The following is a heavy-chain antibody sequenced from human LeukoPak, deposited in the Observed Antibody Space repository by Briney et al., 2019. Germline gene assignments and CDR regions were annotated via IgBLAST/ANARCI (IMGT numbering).Heavy chain of an antibody. V-gene: IGHV3-21*01. D-gene: IGHD1-1*01. J-gene: IGHJ4*02. CDR1: GFTFSTYN. CDR2: ISDRSDYI. Sequence: GGSLRLSCAASGFTFSTYNMNWVRQAPGKGLEWVSSISDRSDYIYYAASLKGRFSISRDNANNSRYLLMNSLRAEDTAIYYCARGNWNDEGFFDYWGQGILVTVSS. CDR3: ARGNWNDEGFFDY.